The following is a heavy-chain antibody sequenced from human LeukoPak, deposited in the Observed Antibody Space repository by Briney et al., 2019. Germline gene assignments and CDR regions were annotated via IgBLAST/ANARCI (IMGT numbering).Heavy chain of an antibody. CDR1: GVTFSSYA. Sequence: GGSLRLSCAASGVTFSSYAMSWVRQAPGKGLEWVSTICGSGGSTYYADSVKGRFTISRDNSKNTLYLQMNSMTVEDTAVYYCAKGRGGSSNWGSDYWGQGTQVTVSS. CDR2: ICGSGGST. J-gene: IGHJ4*02. CDR3: AKGRGGSSNWGSDY. V-gene: IGHV3-23*01. D-gene: IGHD7-27*01.